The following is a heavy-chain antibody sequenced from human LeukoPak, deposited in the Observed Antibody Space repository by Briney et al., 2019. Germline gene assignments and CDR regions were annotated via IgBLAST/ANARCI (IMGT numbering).Heavy chain of an antibody. CDR1: GFTFSAYA. CDR2: IRGGGGSA. J-gene: IGHJ3*02. CDR3: ARDPNGDYIGAFDM. Sequence: GGSLRLSCTASGFTFSAYAMMWVRQAPGKGPEWVSAIRGGGGSAFYADSVKGRFSISRDNSKYTLFLQMNSLRAEDTAVYYCARDPNGDYIGAFDMWGPGTMVTVSS. V-gene: IGHV3-23*01. D-gene: IGHD4-17*01.